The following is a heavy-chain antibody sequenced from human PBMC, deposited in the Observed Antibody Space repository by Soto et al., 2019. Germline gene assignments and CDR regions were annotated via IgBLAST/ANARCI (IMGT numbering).Heavy chain of an antibody. V-gene: IGHV3-23*01. Sequence: EVQLLESGGGLVQPGGSLRLSCAASGFTFSSYAMSWVRQAPGKGLEWVSAISGSGGSTYYADSVKGRFTISRDNSKNTRYLQMNSLRAEDTAVYYCAKDPGDSNYRYYYYGMDVWGQGTTVTVSS. CDR1: GFTFSSYA. CDR3: AKDPGDSNYRYYYYGMDV. J-gene: IGHJ6*02. D-gene: IGHD4-4*01. CDR2: ISGSGGST.